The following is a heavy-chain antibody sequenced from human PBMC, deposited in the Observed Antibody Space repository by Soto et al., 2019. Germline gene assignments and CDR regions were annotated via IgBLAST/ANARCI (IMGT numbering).Heavy chain of an antibody. V-gene: IGHV1-18*01. J-gene: IGHJ6*03. D-gene: IGHD6-6*01. Sequence: QVQLLQSGAEVKKPGASVKVSCKASGYTFPNYGITWVRQAPGQGLEWMGWISAYNGDTHYTQRLQGRVTMTTDTSTSTAYMELRGLRSDDTAVYYFARVRQIVGYFYYYMDVWGKGTTGTVSS. CDR3: ARVRQIVGYFYYYMDV. CDR2: ISAYNGDT. CDR1: GYTFPNYG.